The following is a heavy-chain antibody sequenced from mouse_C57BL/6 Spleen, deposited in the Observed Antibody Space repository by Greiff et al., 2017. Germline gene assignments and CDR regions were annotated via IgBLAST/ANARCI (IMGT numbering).Heavy chain of an antibody. V-gene: IGHV1-69*01. CDR3: ARNHEGYFV. D-gene: IGHD2-3*01. CDR1: GYTFTSYW. J-gene: IGHJ1*03. CDR2: IDPSDSYT. Sequence: QVQLQQPGAELVMPGASVKLSCKASGYTFTSYWMHWVKQRPGQGLEWIGEIDPSDSYTNYNQKFKGKSTLTVDKSSSTAYMQLSSLTSEDSAVYYCARNHEGYFVWGTGTTVTDSS.